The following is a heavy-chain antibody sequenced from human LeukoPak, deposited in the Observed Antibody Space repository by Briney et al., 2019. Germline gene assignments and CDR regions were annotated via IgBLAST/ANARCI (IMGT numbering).Heavy chain of an antibody. CDR2: INAYNGNS. Sequence: ASVKVSCKASGYTFTSYGISWVRQAPGQGVEWMGCINAYNGNSDYAQKFQGRVTMTTDTSTSTAYMELRSLRSDDAAVYYCAGSTFVIAVAGDYYGMDVWGKGTTVTVSS. CDR3: AGSTFVIAVAGDYYGMDV. CDR1: GYTFTSYG. V-gene: IGHV1-18*04. D-gene: IGHD6-19*01. J-gene: IGHJ6*04.